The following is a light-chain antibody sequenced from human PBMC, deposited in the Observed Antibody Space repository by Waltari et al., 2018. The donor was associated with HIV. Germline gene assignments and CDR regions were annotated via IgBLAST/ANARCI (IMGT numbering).Light chain of an antibody. CDR1: QSMSSSF. J-gene: IGKJ3*01. V-gene: IGKV3-20*01. CDR3: QQYRYSPFT. Sequence: EIVLTQSPVTLSLSPGERATLSCTASQSMSSSFLAWYQQKPGQTPRLLIYASSTRPTGTPDRFSGSGSGTDFALTISRLEPDDFALYDCQQYRYSPFTFGPGTRVDIK. CDR2: ASS.